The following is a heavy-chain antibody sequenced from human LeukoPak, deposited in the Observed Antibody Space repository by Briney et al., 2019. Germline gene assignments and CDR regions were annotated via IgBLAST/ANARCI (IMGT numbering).Heavy chain of an antibody. D-gene: IGHD3-22*01. CDR1: GGSINGYY. J-gene: IGHJ5*02. Sequence: SETLSLTCTVSGGSINGYYWTWIRQSPGKGLEWIGYVYYSGSSNYNPSLKSRVTISVDTSKNQFSLKLSSVTAADTAVYYCARDLTDYYDSSGYYLSGWFDPWGQGTLVTVSS. CDR3: ARDLTDYYDSSGYYLSGWFDP. CDR2: VYYSGSS. V-gene: IGHV4-59*01.